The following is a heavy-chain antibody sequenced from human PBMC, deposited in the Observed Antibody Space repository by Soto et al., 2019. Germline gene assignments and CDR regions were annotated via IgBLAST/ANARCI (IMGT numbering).Heavy chain of an antibody. CDR1: GFSFTSYA. CDR3: ARWSFLDY. D-gene: IGHD1-26*01. Sequence: GGSLRLSCAASGFSFTSYAPSWVRQAPGKGLEWVSTISGSDGKTYYADSVKGRFSISRDTSKTTLYLQMNSLRVEDTAVYYCARWSFLDYWGQGTRVTVSS. J-gene: IGHJ4*02. V-gene: IGHV3-23*01. CDR2: ISGSDGKT.